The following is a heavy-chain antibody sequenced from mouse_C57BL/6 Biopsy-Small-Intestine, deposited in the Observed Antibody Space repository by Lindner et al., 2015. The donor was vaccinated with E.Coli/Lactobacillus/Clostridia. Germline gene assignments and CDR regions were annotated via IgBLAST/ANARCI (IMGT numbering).Heavy chain of an antibody. J-gene: IGHJ1*03. CDR3: AGGGYYGSSPWYFDV. D-gene: IGHD1-1*01. Sequence: VQLQESGPELVKPGASVKISCKASGYSFTDYNMNWVKPSNGKGLEWIGVINPNYGTTAYNQKFKDKATLTVDQSSSTAYMQLNSLTSEDSAVYYCAGGGYYGSSPWYFDVWGTGTTVTVSS. CDR1: GYSFTDYN. V-gene: IGHV1-39*01. CDR2: INPNYGTT.